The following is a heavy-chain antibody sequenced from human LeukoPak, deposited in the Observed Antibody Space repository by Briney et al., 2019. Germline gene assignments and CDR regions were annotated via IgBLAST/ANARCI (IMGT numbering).Heavy chain of an antibody. Sequence: SETLSLTCTVSGGSISSYYWSWIRQPPGKGLEWIGYIYYSGSTNYNPSLKSRVTISVDTSKNQFSLKLSSVTAADTAVYYCARLPYYNYAMDVWGQGTTVTVSS. CDR2: IYYSGST. CDR1: GGSISSYY. CDR3: ARLPYYNYAMDV. V-gene: IGHV4-59*01. D-gene: IGHD3-10*01. J-gene: IGHJ6*02.